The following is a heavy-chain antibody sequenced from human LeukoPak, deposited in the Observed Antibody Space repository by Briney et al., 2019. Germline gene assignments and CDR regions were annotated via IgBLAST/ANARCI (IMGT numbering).Heavy chain of an antibody. CDR3: ARGDHQLDSSNYGHYYYYYYMDV. CDR1: GGSISSGSYY. Sequence: PSETLSLTCTVSGGSISSGSYYWSWIRQPAGKGLEWIGRIYTSGSTNYNPSLKSRATISVDTSKNQFSLKLSSVTAADTAVYYCARGDHQLDSSNYGHYYYYYYMDVWGKGTTVTVFS. V-gene: IGHV4-61*02. CDR2: IYTSGST. J-gene: IGHJ6*03. D-gene: IGHD4-11*01.